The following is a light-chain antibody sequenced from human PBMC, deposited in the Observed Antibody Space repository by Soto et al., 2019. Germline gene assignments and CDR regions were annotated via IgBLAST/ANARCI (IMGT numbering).Light chain of an antibody. CDR2: DVS. CDR1: SSDVGYYNY. V-gene: IGLV2-14*03. Sequence: QSALTQPASVSGSPGQSITISCTGTSSDVGYYNYVSWYQQHPGEAPKLMIFDVSNRPSGVSNRFSGSKSGNTASLTISGLQAEDEADYSCSSYTSSSTLVFGGGTKVTVL. J-gene: IGLJ2*01. CDR3: SSYTSSSTLV.